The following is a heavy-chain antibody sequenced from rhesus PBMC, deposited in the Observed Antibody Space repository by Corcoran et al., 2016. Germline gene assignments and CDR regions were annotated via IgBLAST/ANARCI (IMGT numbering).Heavy chain of an antibody. V-gene: IGHV4-169*02. CDR1: GGSIRSSY. CDR2: IYGRCRST. J-gene: IGHJ4*01. Sequence: QLQLPESGPGLVTPSETLSVTCAVSGGSIRSSYWSWIRQAPGKGLEWIVYIYGRCRSTNYNPSLKSRVTRSVDTSKNQRARKLSSVTGADTAVYYCASEYSNYASYWGQGVLVTVSS. CDR3: ASEYSNYASY. D-gene: IGHD4-23*01.